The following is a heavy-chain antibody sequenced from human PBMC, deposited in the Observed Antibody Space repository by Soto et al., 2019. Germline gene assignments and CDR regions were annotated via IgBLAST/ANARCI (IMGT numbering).Heavy chain of an antibody. J-gene: IGHJ5*02. CDR2: ISHGGST. Sequence: TSETLSLTCAVYGGSFSGYYWSWVRQSPGKGLEWIGEISHGGSTNYNPSLESRVTISVDTSKNQFSLKLSSVTAADTAVYYCARGFRGVIGVYSWFDPWGPGTLVTVSS. V-gene: IGHV4-34*01. D-gene: IGHD3-10*01. CDR1: GGSFSGYY. CDR3: ARGFRGVIGVYSWFDP.